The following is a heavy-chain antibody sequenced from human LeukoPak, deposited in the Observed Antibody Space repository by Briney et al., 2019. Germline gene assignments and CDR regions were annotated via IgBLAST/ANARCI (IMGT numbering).Heavy chain of an antibody. D-gene: IGHD5-18*01. Sequence: GGSLRLSCAASTFTFSNYAINWVRQAPGKGLEWVSVISGSGGTTYYADSVKGRFTISRDNSKNTLYLQINSLRAEDTAVYYCAKDRVRGYSYWGQGTLVTVSS. V-gene: IGHV3-23*01. J-gene: IGHJ4*02. CDR3: AKDRVRGYSY. CDR2: ISGSGGTT. CDR1: TFTFSNYA.